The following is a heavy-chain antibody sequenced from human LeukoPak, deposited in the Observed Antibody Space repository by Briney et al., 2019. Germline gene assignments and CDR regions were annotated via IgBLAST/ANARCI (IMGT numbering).Heavy chain of an antibody. CDR3: ARDLRQVIWGFFDY. CDR1: GFTFDSFG. J-gene: IGHJ4*02. V-gene: IGHV3-48*01. D-gene: IGHD2-21*01. CDR2: ISGSSVAI. Sequence: GGSLRLSCEVSGFTFDSFGLSWVRQAPGKGPEWIAYISGSSVAIYYADPVKGRFTISRDNAKNSLSLQMNSLRAEDTAVYYCARDLRQVIWGFFDYWGQGTLVTVSS.